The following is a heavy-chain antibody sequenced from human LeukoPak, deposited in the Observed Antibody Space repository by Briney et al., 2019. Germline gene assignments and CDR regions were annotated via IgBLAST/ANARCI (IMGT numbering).Heavy chain of an antibody. Sequence: ASVKVSCKASGYTFTGYYMHWVRQAPGQGLEWMGIINPSGGSTSYAQKFQGRVTMTRDTSTSTVYMELSSLRSEDTAVYYCARGQYYYDSSGYFYFDYWGQGTLVTVSS. CDR1: GYTFTGYY. D-gene: IGHD3-22*01. J-gene: IGHJ4*02. CDR3: ARGQYYYDSSGYFYFDY. CDR2: INPSGGST. V-gene: IGHV1-46*01.